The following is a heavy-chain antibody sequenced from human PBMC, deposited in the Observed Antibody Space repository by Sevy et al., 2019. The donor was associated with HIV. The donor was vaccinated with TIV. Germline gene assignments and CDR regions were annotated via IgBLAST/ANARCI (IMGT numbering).Heavy chain of an antibody. J-gene: IGHJ3*02. CDR2: IKQDGSEK. D-gene: IGHD3-10*01. V-gene: IGHV3-7*01. Sequence: GGSLRLSCAASGFSFSWYWMTWVRQTPEKGLEWVANIKQDGSEKNYVDSVKGRFTISRDNAKNSLYLQMNTLRVDDTAVYYCATKGGSRPNYAFDTWGQGTMVTVSS. CDR1: GFSFSWYW. CDR3: ATKGGSRPNYAFDT.